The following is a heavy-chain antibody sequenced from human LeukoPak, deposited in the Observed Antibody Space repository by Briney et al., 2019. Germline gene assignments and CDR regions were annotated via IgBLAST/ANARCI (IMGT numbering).Heavy chain of an antibody. J-gene: IGHJ6*02. D-gene: IGHD1-7*01. CDR2: IYYSGST. CDR3: ARDNWNYGSSMDV. CDR1: GGSISSYY. Sequence: SETLSLTCTVSGGSISSYYWSWIRQPPGKGLEWIGYIYYSGSTNYNPSLKSRVTISVDTSKNQFSLKLSSVIAADTAVYYCARDNWNYGSSMDVWGQGTTVTVSS. V-gene: IGHV4-59*01.